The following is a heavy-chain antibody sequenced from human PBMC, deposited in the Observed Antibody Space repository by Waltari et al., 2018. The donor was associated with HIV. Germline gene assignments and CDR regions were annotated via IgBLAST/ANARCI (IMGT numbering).Heavy chain of an antibody. CDR3: AKVGRYSSSWYDY. V-gene: IGHV3-43D*03. D-gene: IGHD6-13*01. CDR2: ISWDGGST. Sequence: EVQLVESGGVVVQPGGSLSLSCAASGFTFDDYALHWVRQAPGKGLEWVSLISWDGGSTYYADSVKGRFTISRDNSKNSLYLQMNSLRAEDTALYYCAKVGRYSSSWYDYWGQGTLVTVSS. CDR1: GFTFDDYA. J-gene: IGHJ4*02.